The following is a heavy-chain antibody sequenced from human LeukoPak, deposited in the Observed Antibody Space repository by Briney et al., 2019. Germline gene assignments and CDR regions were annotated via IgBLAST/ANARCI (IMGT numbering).Heavy chain of an antibody. V-gene: IGHV3-48*04. CDR2: ICSSSSTI. J-gene: IGHJ4*02. CDR3: ARVGALSSSWLLY. CDR1: GFIFSSYS. Sequence: PGGCLRLSFSASGFIFSSYSRDSGHQAPWKGLKRVSCICSSSSTIYYADALKVRFTISRDNAKNSLYLQMNSLRAEDTAVYFCARVGALSSSWLLYWGQGTLVTVSS. D-gene: IGHD6-13*01.